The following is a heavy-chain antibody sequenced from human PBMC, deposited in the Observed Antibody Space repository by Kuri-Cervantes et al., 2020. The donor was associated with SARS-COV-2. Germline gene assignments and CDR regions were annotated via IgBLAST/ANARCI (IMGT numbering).Heavy chain of an antibody. CDR3: ARDDWYRFERSYYLDV. V-gene: IGHV1-69*13. D-gene: IGHD3-9*01. Sequence: SVNVSCKASGGTFSSYALSWVRQAPGQGLEWMGGIIPIFGTANYAQKFQGRVTITADESTSTAYMELSSLISEDTAVYYCARDDWYRFERSYYLDVWGKGTTVTVSS. CDR1: GGTFSSYA. J-gene: IGHJ6*03. CDR2: IIPIFGTA.